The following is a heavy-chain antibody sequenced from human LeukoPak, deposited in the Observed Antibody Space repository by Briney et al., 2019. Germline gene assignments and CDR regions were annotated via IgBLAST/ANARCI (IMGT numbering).Heavy chain of an antibody. J-gene: IGHJ5*02. Sequence: ASVKVSCKASGYTFTSFGITWVRQAPGQGLEWMGGISADNGDTNYAQKLQGRVTMTTDTSTTTAYMELRSLRSDDTAVYYCARVPDCGGDCTAGANWFDPWGQGTLVTVSS. D-gene: IGHD2-21*02. CDR1: GYTFTSFG. CDR3: ARVPDCGGDCTAGANWFDP. V-gene: IGHV1-18*01. CDR2: ISADNGDT.